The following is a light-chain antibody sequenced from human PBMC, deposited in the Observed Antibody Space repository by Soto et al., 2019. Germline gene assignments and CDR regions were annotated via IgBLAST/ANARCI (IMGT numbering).Light chain of an antibody. CDR2: EVS. CDR3: GSCAVRRVV. J-gene: IGLJ2*01. Sequence: QSALTQPPSASGSPGQSVTISCTGTSSDVGAYNYVSWYQQHPGKAPKLMIYEVSKRPSGVPDRFSGSKSGNTASLTVSGLQAEEEADYYCGSCAVRRVVFGGGTKLTVL. V-gene: IGLV2-8*01. CDR1: SSDVGAYNY.